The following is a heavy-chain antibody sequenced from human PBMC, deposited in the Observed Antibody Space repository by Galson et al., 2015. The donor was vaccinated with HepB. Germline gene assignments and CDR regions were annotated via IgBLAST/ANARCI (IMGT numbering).Heavy chain of an antibody. V-gene: IGHV3-33*08. CDR1: GFTFSSYW. CDR2: IWYDGSKK. Sequence: SLRLSCAVSGFTFSSYWMSWVRQAPGKGLEWVGRIWYDGSKKDYADSVKGRVTISRDNSENTVHLQINSLRAEDTAMYYCTRDIGYSRPSNWYFDLWGRGTLVIVSS. J-gene: IGHJ2*01. D-gene: IGHD6-13*01. CDR3: TRDIGYSRPSNWYFDL.